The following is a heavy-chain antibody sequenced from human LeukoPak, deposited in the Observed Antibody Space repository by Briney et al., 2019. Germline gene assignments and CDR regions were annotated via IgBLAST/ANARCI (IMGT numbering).Heavy chain of an antibody. CDR2: IYPGDSDT. D-gene: IGHD2-2*02. CDR1: GYSFTSYW. V-gene: IGHV5-51*01. Sequence: GESLKISCKGSGYSFTSYWIGWVRQMPGKGLEWMGIIYPGDSDTRYSPSFQGQVTISADKSISTAYLQWSSLKAPDTAMYYCARLPGYCSSTSCYNYYYYGMDVWGQGTTVTVSS. J-gene: IGHJ6*02. CDR3: ARLPGYCSSTSCYNYYYYGMDV.